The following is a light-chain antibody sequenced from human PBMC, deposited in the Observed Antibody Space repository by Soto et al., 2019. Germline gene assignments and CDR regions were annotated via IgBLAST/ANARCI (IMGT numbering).Light chain of an antibody. Sequence: EIVLTQSPGTLSLSPGERATLFCRASQSITTNFLAWYQQKPGQAPRLLIYGASNRATGITDRFSGSGSGIDFTLIISRLEPADFAVYYCQQYGSPPWAFGQGTKVEI. V-gene: IGKV3-20*01. CDR3: QQYGSPPWA. J-gene: IGKJ1*01. CDR1: QSITTNF. CDR2: GAS.